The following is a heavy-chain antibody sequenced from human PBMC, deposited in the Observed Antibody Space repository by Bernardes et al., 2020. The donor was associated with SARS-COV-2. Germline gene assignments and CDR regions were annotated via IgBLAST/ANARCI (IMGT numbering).Heavy chain of an antibody. J-gene: IGHJ6*02. D-gene: IGHD6-6*01. CDR1: GYTFTGYY. Sequence: ASVKVSCKASGYTFTGYYMHWVRQAPGQGLEWMGWINPNSGGTNYAQKFQGRVTMTRDTSISTAYMELNSLRAEDTAVYYCSKNAKYSSSSMEVWGQGTTVTVS. CDR3: SKNAKYSSSSMEV. CDR2: INPNSGGT. V-gene: IGHV1-2*02.